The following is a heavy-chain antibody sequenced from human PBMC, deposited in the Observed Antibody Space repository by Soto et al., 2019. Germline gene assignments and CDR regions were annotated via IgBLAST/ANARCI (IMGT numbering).Heavy chain of an antibody. J-gene: IGHJ6*02. CDR3: AANCSSTSCYGMDV. CDR2: ISGSGGST. CDR1: GFTFSSYA. V-gene: IGHV3-23*01. Sequence: EVQLLESGGGLVQPGGSLRLSCAASGFTFSSYAMSWVRQAPGKRLEWVSAISGSGGSTYYADSVKGRFTISRDNSKNTLYLQMNSLRAEDTAVYYCAANCSSTSCYGMDVWGQGTTVTVSS. D-gene: IGHD2-2*01.